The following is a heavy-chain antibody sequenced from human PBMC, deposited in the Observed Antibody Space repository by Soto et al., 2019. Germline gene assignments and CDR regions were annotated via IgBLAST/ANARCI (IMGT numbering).Heavy chain of an antibody. CDR1: GFTFSRYG. D-gene: IGHD3-3*01. Sequence: TGGSLRLSCAASGFTFSRYGMIWVRQALGKGLEWVAVISYDESNKYYADSVKGRFTISRDNSKNTMYLQMNSLRAEDPAVYYCAKDGGTYYDFWSGYYDSYYFDYWGQGT. CDR2: ISYDESNK. CDR3: AKDGGTYYDFWSGYYDSYYFDY. V-gene: IGHV3-30*18. J-gene: IGHJ4*02.